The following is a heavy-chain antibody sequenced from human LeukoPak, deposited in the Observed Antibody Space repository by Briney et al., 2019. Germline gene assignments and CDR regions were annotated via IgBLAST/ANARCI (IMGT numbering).Heavy chain of an antibody. V-gene: IGHV3-23*01. Sequence: PGGSLRLSCATSGFTFSTYAMSWVRQAPGKGLEWVSANGGSGGSTYYADSVKGRFTISRDNSKNTLYLQMNSLRAEDTAVYYCAKDRLPDSSWSLDYWGQGTLVTVSS. J-gene: IGHJ4*02. CDR2: NGGSGGST. CDR3: AKDRLPDSSWSLDY. D-gene: IGHD6-13*01. CDR1: GFTFSTYA.